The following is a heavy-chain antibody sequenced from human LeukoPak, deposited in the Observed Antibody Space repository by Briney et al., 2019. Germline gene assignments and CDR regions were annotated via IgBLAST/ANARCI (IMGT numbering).Heavy chain of an antibody. J-gene: IGHJ4*02. D-gene: IGHD3-9*01. CDR2: ITGSFGNT. CDR1: GFTFSNYA. CDR3: AKWGDYDVLTGYYVSDY. V-gene: IGHV3-23*01. Sequence: GGSLRLSCAASGFTFSNYAMSWVRQAPGQGLEWVSAITGSFGNTYYADSVKGRFTISRDNSKNTVFLQMNSLRAEDTAVYYCAKWGDYDVLTGYYVSDYWGQGTMVTVSS.